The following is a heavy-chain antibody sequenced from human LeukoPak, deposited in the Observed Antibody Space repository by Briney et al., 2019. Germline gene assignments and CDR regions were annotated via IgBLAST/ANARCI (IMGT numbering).Heavy chain of an antibody. CDR3: AREYSSSWYSVFDY. Sequence: ASVKVSCKASGYTFTSYGISWVRQAPGQGLEWMGWISAYNGNTNYAQKLQGRVTMTTDTSTSTAYMELRSPRSDDTAVYYCAREYSSSWYSVFDYWGQGTLVTVSS. CDR1: GYTFTSYG. CDR2: ISAYNGNT. V-gene: IGHV1-18*01. J-gene: IGHJ4*02. D-gene: IGHD6-13*01.